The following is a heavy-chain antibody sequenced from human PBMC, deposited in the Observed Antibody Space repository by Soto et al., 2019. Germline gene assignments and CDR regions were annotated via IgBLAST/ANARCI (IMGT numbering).Heavy chain of an antibody. Sequence: QLQLQESGPGLVKPSETLSLPCTVSGGSISSSSYYWGWIRHHPGKGLEWNGSIYYSGSTYYNPSLKSRVTISVDTSKNQVSLKLSSVTAADTAVYYCARSYADAFDIWGQGTMVTVSS. V-gene: IGHV4-39*01. CDR3: ARSYADAFDI. CDR2: IYYSGST. D-gene: IGHD1-26*01. J-gene: IGHJ3*02. CDR1: GGSISSSSYY.